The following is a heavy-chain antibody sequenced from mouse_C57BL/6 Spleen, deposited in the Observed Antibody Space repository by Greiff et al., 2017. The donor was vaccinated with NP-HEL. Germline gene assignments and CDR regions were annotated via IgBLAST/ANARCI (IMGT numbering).Heavy chain of an antibody. Sequence: VQLQQSGAELVKPGASVKISCKASGYAFSSYWMNWVKQRPGKGLEWIGQIYPGDGDTNYNGKFKGKATLTADKSSSTAYMQLSSLTSEDSAVYFCARSHYYGSSYYFDYWGKGTTLTVSS. CDR3: ARSHYYGSSYYFDY. D-gene: IGHD1-1*01. J-gene: IGHJ2*01. CDR2: IYPGDGDT. V-gene: IGHV1-80*01. CDR1: GYAFSSYW.